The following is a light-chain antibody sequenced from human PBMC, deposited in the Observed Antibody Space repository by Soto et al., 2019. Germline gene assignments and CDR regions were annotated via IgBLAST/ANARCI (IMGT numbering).Light chain of an antibody. CDR3: QQYHSSPRT. CDR2: HTS. J-gene: IGKJ1*01. CDR1: QSVGGSS. V-gene: IGKV3-20*01. Sequence: ETVLTQSPGTLSLSPGERATLSCRASQSVGGSSLAWYQQRPGQAPRLLIYHTSNRATGIPDRFSGSGSGTDFTLTISRLEPEDFAVYYCQQYHSSPRTVGQGTKVDNK.